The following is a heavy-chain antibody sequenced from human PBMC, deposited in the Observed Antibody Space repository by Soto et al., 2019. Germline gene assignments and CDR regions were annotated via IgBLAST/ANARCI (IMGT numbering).Heavy chain of an antibody. J-gene: IGHJ5*02. CDR2: VYYSWTS. CDR3: ARLQCASPNCVPLDP. Sequence: QLQLQESGPGLVKPSETLSLTCTVSGGSINDDTYYWGWIRQPPGNGLGWIGRVYYSWTSSYNPSLESRDSMSVDTSKKQLSLRLRSVTAADTAVYSWARLQCASPNCVPLDPWGQRTLVIVSS. D-gene: IGHD2-15*01. CDR1: GGSINDDTYY. V-gene: IGHV4-39*01.